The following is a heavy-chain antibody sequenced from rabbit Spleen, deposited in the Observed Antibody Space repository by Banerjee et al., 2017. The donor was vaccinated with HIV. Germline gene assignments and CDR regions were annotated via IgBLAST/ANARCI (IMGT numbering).Heavy chain of an antibody. J-gene: IGHJ4*01. V-gene: IGHV1S40*01. CDR3: ARDGAGSSDTDAYFNL. CDR1: GVSFSSSSY. Sequence: QSLEESGGELVKPGASLTLTCTASGVSFSSSSYMCWVRQTPGKGLEWIACINTATSKTVYATWAKGRFTISTTSSPTVTLQMTSLTAADTATYSCARDGAGSSDTDAYFNLLGQGTLVTFS. CDR2: INTATSKT. D-gene: IGHD8-1*01.